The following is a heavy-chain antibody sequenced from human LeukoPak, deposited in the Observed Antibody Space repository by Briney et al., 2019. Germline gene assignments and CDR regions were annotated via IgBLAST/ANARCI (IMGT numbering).Heavy chain of an antibody. CDR2: IYYSGNT. D-gene: IGHD6-13*01. Sequence: SETLSLTCTVSGGSISSSSYYWGWIRQPPGKGLEWIGSIYYSGNTYYNPSLKSRVTISVDTSKNQFSLKLSSVTAADTAVYYCARGGAAAGQPFDYWGQGTLVTVSS. V-gene: IGHV4-39*01. CDR1: GGSISSSSYY. J-gene: IGHJ4*02. CDR3: ARGGAAAGQPFDY.